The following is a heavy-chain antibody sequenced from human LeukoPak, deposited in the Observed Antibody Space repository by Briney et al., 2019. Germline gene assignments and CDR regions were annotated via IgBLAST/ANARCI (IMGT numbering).Heavy chain of an antibody. Sequence: GASVKVSCKASGGTFSSYAISWVRQAPGQGLEWMGRIIPILGIANYAQKLQGRVTMTTDTSTSTAYMELRSLRSDDTAVYYCARVLLYSSGWSGSFDPWGQGTLVTVSS. CDR1: GGTFSSYA. CDR3: ARVLLYSSGWSGSFDP. J-gene: IGHJ5*02. V-gene: IGHV1-69*04. CDR2: IIPILGIA. D-gene: IGHD6-19*01.